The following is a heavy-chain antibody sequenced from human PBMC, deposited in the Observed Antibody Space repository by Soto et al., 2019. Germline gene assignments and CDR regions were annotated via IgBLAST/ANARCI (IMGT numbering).Heavy chain of an antibody. D-gene: IGHD2-15*01. CDR3: AKEDDCSGGSCLFYYYYGMDV. J-gene: IGHJ6*02. CDR1: GFTFSSYC. Sequence: PXRSLRLTCAASGFTFSSYCMHWVRQAPGKGLEWVAVISYDGSNKYYADSVKGRFTISRDNSKNTLYLQMNSLRAEDTAVYYCAKEDDCSGGSCLFYYYYGMDVWGQGTTVTVSS. CDR2: ISYDGSNK. V-gene: IGHV3-30*18.